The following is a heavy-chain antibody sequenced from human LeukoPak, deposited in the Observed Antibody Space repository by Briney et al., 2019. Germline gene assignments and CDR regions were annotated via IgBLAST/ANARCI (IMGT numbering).Heavy chain of an antibody. V-gene: IGHV3-30*02. CDR2: IRYDGSNK. CDR3: AKDPFTVEEEQYYYYYYMDV. J-gene: IGHJ6*03. CDR1: GFTFSSYG. D-gene: IGHD1/OR15-1a*01. Sequence: GGSLRLSCAASGFTFSSYGMHWVRQAPGKGLEWVAFIRYDGSNKYYADSVKGRFTISRDNSKNTLYLQMNSLRAEDTAVYYCAKDPFTVEEEQYYYYYYMDVWGKGTTVTISS.